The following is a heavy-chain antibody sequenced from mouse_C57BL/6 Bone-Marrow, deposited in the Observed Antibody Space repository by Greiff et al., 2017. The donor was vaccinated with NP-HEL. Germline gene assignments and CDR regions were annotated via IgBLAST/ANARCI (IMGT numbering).Heavy chain of an antibody. J-gene: IGHJ4*01. D-gene: IGHD1-1*01. CDR2: IDPSDSYT. V-gene: IGHV1-69*01. Sequence: QVQLKQPGAELVMPGASVKLSCKASGYTFTSYWMHWVKQRPGQGLEWIGEIDPSDSYTNYNQKFKGKSTLTVDKSSSTAYMQLSSLTSEDSAVYYCARDYYGSSPYAMDYWGQGTSVTVSS. CDR3: ARDYYGSSPYAMDY. CDR1: GYTFTSYW.